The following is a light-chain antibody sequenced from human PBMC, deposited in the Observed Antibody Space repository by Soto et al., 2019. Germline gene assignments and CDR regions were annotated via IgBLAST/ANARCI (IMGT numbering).Light chain of an antibody. V-gene: IGKV3-20*01. CDR3: QQYGGSPFT. Sequence: EIVLTQSPGTLSLSPGERATLSCRASQSVSVNSLAWYQQKGGQAPRLLIYAASTRATGVPDRFSGSASGADFALTISRLETEDFAVYYCQQYGGSPFTFGPGTKVDIK. CDR2: AAS. J-gene: IGKJ3*01. CDR1: QSVSVNS.